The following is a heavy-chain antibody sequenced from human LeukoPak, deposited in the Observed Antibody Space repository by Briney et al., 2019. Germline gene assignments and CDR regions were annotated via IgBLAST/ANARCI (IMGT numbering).Heavy chain of an antibody. J-gene: IGHJ5*02. CDR2: IIPIFGTA. D-gene: IGHD2-2*01. Sequence: GASVKVSCKASGGTFSSYAISWVRQAPGQGLEWMGGIIPIFGTANYAQKFQGRVTMARDTSTSTVYMELSSLRSEDTAVYYCARDGGYCSSTSCPPNWFDPWGQGTLVTVSS. CDR1: GGTFSSYA. V-gene: IGHV1-69*05. CDR3: ARDGGYCSSTSCPPNWFDP.